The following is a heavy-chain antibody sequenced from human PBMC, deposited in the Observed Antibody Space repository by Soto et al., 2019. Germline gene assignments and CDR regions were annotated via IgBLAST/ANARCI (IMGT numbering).Heavy chain of an antibody. V-gene: IGHV4-59*08. Sequence: QVQLQESGPGLVKPSETLSLTCTVSGGSITNYYCSWFRQPPGKGLEWIGYIQYNGYSAYNLSLKRRVPMSMDTYKTQFSLMGESVTATDTAVYYCARHGFGPLHGLVDVWGQGTTVIVSS. CDR2: IQYNGYS. CDR1: GGSITNYY. D-gene: IGHD3-10*01. J-gene: IGHJ6*02. CDR3: ARHGFGPLHGLVDV.